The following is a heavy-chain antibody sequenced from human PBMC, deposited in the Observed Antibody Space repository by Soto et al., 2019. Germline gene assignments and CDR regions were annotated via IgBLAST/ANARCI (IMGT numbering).Heavy chain of an antibody. V-gene: IGHV3-23*01. Sequence: GGSLRLSCAASGFTFSSYAMSWVRQAPGKGLEWVSAISGSGGSTYYADSVKGRFTIFRDNSKNTLYLQMNSLRAEDTAVYYCAKYPPYRLQPIYFDYWGQGTLVTVSS. CDR2: ISGSGGST. J-gene: IGHJ4*02. CDR3: AKYPPYRLQPIYFDY. D-gene: IGHD4-4*01. CDR1: GFTFSSYA.